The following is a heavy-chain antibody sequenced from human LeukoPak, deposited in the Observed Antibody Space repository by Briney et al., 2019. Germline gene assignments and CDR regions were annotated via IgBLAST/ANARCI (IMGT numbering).Heavy chain of an antibody. CDR1: GFTFSREW. V-gene: IGHV3-7*03. CDR3: AKGRVGHSPGYYYGNDAFDI. Sequence: GGSLRLSCAASGFTFSREWMSWVRQAPGKGLEWVANIKRDGSEKYYVASVKGRFTISRDNAENSLYLQMNSLRAEDTAVYYCAKGRVGHSPGYYYGNDAFDIWGQGTMVTVSS. J-gene: IGHJ3*02. CDR2: IKRDGSEK. D-gene: IGHD3-22*01.